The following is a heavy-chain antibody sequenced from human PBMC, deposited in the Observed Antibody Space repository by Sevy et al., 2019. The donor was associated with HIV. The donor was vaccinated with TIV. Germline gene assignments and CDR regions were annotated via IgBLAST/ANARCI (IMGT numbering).Heavy chain of an antibody. Sequence: GGCLRLSCAASGFTFSSYWMHWVRQAPGKGLVGVSRINSDGSSTRYADSVKGRFTISRDNAKNTLYLQMNSLRAEDTAVYYCGRAVAGKFDYWGQGTLVLVSS. V-gene: IGHV3-74*01. CDR3: GRAVAGKFDY. J-gene: IGHJ4*02. CDR2: INSDGSST. D-gene: IGHD6-19*01. CDR1: GFTFSSYW.